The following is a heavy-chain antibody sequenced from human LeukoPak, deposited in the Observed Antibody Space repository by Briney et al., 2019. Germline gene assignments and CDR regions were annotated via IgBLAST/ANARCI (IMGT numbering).Heavy chain of an antibody. CDR2: IYYRGST. V-gene: IGHV4-59*01. D-gene: IGHD6-13*01. J-gene: IGHJ3*02. CDR1: GGSISSDY. CDR3: ARDQSIAAAGTNAFDI. Sequence: SETLSLTCTVSGGSISSDYWSWIRQPPGKGLEWIGYIYYRGSTNYNPSLKSRVTISVDTSKNQFSLKLSSVTAADTAVYYCARDQSIAAAGTNAFDIWGQGTMVTVSS.